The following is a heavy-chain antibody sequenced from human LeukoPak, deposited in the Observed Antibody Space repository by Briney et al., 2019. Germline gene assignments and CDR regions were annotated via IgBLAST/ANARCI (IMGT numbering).Heavy chain of an antibody. CDR1: GFIFSRYS. CDR2: ISSISNYI. J-gene: IGHJ6*03. D-gene: IGHD1-26*01. CDR3: AATTLSYYYYYYLDV. V-gene: IGHV3-21*01. Sequence: GGSLRLSCAASGFIFSRYSMNWVRQAPGKGLEGVSSISSISNYIHYVDSVKGRFTISRDNAKNSLYLQMNSLRVEDTAVYYCAATTLSYYYYYYLDVWGTGTTVTISS.